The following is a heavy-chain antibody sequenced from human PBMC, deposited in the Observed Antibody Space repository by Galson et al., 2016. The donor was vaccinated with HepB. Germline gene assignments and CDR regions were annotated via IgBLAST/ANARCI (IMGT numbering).Heavy chain of an antibody. CDR3: VRRRLVVAGRGWFDP. V-gene: IGHV4-4*02. CDR2: IYHSGST. D-gene: IGHD6-19*01. J-gene: IGHJ5*02. Sequence: SETLSLTCAVFGGSLSSSNWWSWVRQPPGKRLEWVGEIYHSGSTNYNPSLESRVTIPVDKSKNQVSLNLRPVTAADTAVYYCVRRRLVVAGRGWFDPWGQGTLVTVSS. CDR1: GGSLSSSNW.